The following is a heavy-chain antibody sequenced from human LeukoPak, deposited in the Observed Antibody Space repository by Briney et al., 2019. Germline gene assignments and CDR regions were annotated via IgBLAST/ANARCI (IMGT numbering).Heavy chain of an antibody. Sequence: ASVKVSCKASGYTFTGHYIQWVRQAPGQGLEWMGWINPNSGGTNYAQNFQGRATMTRDTSISTAYMELSRLRSDDTAVYWCARDLELHTAMVRLGYWGQGSLVTVSS. CDR3: ARDLELHTAMVRLGY. J-gene: IGHJ4*02. D-gene: IGHD5-18*01. CDR2: INPNSGGT. V-gene: IGHV1-2*02. CDR1: GYTFTGHY.